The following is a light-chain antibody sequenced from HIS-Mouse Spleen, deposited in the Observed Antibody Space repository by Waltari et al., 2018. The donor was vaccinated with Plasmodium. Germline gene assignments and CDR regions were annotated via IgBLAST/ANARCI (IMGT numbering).Light chain of an antibody. CDR1: SSNIGSNT. CDR3: AAWDDSLNGVV. J-gene: IGLJ2*01. CDR2: SSN. Sequence: QSVLTQPPSASGTPGQRVTISCSGSSSNIGSNTVNWYQQLPGTAPKRLTYSSNHRPSGVTNRCSGSKSGTSASLASSGLQSEDEADYYCAAWDDSLNGVVFGGGTKLTVL. V-gene: IGLV1-44*01.